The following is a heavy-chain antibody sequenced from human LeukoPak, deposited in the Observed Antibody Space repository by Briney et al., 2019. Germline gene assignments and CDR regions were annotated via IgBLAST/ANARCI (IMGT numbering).Heavy chain of an antibody. D-gene: IGHD3-10*01. V-gene: IGHV5-51*01. Sequence: GASQKISNKGSGYSITSYWSGVVRQTPKKGLEMRGISYPGGSDNRYSTSFQGQATISADKSISTAYLQWSSLKASDTAMYYCARRVQYYGSGSYYKTHPYYYYYMDVWGKGTTVTVSS. CDR2: SYPGGSDN. CDR1: GYSITSYW. CDR3: ARRVQYYGSGSYYKTHPYYYYYMDV. J-gene: IGHJ6*03.